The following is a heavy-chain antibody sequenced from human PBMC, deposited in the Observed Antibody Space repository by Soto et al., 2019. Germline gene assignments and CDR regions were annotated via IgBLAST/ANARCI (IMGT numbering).Heavy chain of an antibody. D-gene: IGHD3-22*01. CDR1: GGSISSYY. J-gene: IGHJ4*02. CDR3: ARDYYDSSGYSYFDY. Sequence: SETLSLTCTVSGGSISSYYWSWIRQPAGKGLEWIGRIYTSGSTDYNPSLKSRVTMSVDTSKNQFSLKLSSVTAADTAVYYCARDYYDSSGYSYFDYWGQGTLVTVSS. V-gene: IGHV4-4*07. CDR2: IYTSGST.